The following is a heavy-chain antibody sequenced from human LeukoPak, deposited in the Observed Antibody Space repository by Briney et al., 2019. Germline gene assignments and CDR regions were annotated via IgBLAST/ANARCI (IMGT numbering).Heavy chain of an antibody. Sequence: GGSLRLSCAASGFTFSSYWMSWVRQAPGKGLEWVANIKQDGSEKYYVDSVKGRFTISRDNAKNSLYLQMNSLRAEDTAVYYCARKRYCSGGSSPDVFQHWGQGTLVTVSS. J-gene: IGHJ1*01. CDR2: IKQDGSEK. CDR1: GFTFSSYW. D-gene: IGHD2-15*01. CDR3: ARKRYCSGGSSPDVFQH. V-gene: IGHV3-7*01.